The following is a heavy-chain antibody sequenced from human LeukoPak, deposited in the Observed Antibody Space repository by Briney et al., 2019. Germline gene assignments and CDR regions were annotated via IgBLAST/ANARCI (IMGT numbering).Heavy chain of an antibody. CDR3: GRGTFLGEDNYSGMDV. D-gene: IGHD1-1*01. V-gene: IGHV3-48*03. J-gene: IGHJ6*02. CDR1: GFTFSSFE. Sequence: GGSLRLSCAASGFTFSSFEMNWVRQAPGKGLEWVSYISSSKTIYYADSVKGRFTISRDNAKNSLYLQMNSLRAEDTAVYYCGRGTFLGEDNYSGMDVRGQGTTVTVSS. CDR2: ISSSKTI.